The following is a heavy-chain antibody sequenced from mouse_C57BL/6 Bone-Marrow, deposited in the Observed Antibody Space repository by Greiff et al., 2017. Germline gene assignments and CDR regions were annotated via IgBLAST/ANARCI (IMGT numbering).Heavy chain of an antibody. J-gene: IGHJ4*01. V-gene: IGHV14-3*01. D-gene: IGHD1-1*01. CDR2: IDPANGNT. CDR3: ARGYYYGSSPRDAMDY. Sequence: VQLQQSVAELVRPGASVKLSCTASGFNIKNTYMHWVKQRPEQGLEWIGRIDPANGNTKYAPKFQGKATITADTSSNTAYLQLSSLTSEDTAIYYWARGYYYGSSPRDAMDYWGQGTSVTVSS. CDR1: GFNIKNTY.